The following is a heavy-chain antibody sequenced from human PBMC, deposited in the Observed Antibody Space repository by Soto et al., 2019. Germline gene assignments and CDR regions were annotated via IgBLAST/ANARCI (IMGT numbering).Heavy chain of an antibody. CDR1: GLTFSNYA. J-gene: IGHJ4*02. D-gene: IGHD4-17*01. CDR3: AKAYTVTTYFFDY. CDR2: LSGSGGST. V-gene: IGHV3-23*01. Sequence: GSLRLSCTASGLTFSNYAMNWVRQAPGKGLEWVSGLSGSGGSTYYADSVKGRFTISRDNSKNTLYLQMNSLRAEDTAVYYCAKAYTVTTYFFDYWGQGTLVTVSS.